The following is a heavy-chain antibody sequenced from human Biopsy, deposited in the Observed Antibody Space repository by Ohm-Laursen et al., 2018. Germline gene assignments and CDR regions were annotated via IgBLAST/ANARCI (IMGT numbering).Heavy chain of an antibody. Sequence: SVKVSCKASGYKFTSYGMSWVRQAPGQGFEWMGGISGYNGNTNYAQKFQGRITMTIDAATSTGYMDLRSLKSEDTAVYYCARIAAAGWDDYWGQGTLVTVSS. CDR2: ISGYNGNT. CDR3: ARIAAAGWDDY. D-gene: IGHD6-25*01. CDR1: GYKFTSYG. J-gene: IGHJ4*02. V-gene: IGHV1-18*01.